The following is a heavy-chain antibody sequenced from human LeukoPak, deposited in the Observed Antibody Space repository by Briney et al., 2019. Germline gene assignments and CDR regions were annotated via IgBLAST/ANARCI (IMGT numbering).Heavy chain of an antibody. J-gene: IGHJ4*02. CDR1: GFTFSSYA. CDR2: ISGSGGST. CDR3: AKGKLLWFGDLLGSTFDY. D-gene: IGHD3-10*01. V-gene: IGHV3-23*01. Sequence: GGSLRLSCAASGFTFSSYAMSWVRQAPGKGLEWVSAISGSGGSTYYADSVKGRFTISRDNSKNTLYLQMNSLRAEDTAVYYCAKGKLLWFGDLLGSTFDYWGQGTLVTVSS.